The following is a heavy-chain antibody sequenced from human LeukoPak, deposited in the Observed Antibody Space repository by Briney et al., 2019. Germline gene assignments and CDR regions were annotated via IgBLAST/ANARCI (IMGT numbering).Heavy chain of an antibody. CDR1: GGSISSSNW. V-gene: IGHV4-4*02. D-gene: IGHD1-26*01. CDR2: IYHSGST. Sequence: TASETLSLTCAVSGGSISSSNWWSWVRQPPGKGLEWIGEIYHSGSTNYNPSLKSRVTISVDKSKNQFSLKLSSVTAADTAVYYCARHIVGATTFDYWGQGTLVTVSS. J-gene: IGHJ4*02. CDR3: ARHIVGATTFDY.